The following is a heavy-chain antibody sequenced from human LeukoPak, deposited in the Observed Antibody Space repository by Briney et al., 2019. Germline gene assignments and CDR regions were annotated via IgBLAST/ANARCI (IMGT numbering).Heavy chain of an antibody. CDR2: IIPIVGTA. CDR1: GGTFSSYA. Sequence: SVKVSCKASGGTFSSYAISWVRQAPGQELEWTGGIIPIVGTANYAQKFQGRVTITADESTSTAYMELSSLRSEDTAVYYCARGQLHCSSTSCSPRGWFDPWGQGTLVTVSS. V-gene: IGHV1-69*13. CDR3: ARGQLHCSSTSCSPRGWFDP. J-gene: IGHJ5*02. D-gene: IGHD2-2*01.